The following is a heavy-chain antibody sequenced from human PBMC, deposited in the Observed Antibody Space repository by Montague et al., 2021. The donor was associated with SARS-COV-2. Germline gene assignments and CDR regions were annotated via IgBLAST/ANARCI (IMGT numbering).Heavy chain of an antibody. CDR1: GGSISSSSYY. CDR3: ASESGSGCYLVY. CDR2: IYYAGST. Sequence: SETLSLTCTVSGGSISSSSYYWGWIRQPPEKGLEWIGSIYYAGSTYYNPSLKSRVTISVDTSKNQFSLKLSSVTAADTAVYYCASESGSGCYLVYWGQGTLVTVSS. D-gene: IGHD3-10*01. V-gene: IGHV4-39*01. J-gene: IGHJ4*02.